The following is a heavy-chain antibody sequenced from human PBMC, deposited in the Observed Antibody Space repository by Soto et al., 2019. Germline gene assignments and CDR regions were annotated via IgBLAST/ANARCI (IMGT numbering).Heavy chain of an antibody. CDR3: TTLGLYGRLDP. V-gene: IGHV3-15*07. D-gene: IGHD4-17*01. Sequence: SVSNAWMNWVRQAPGKGLEWVGRIKSKTYGGTTDYAAPVKGRFTISRDDSKNTLYLQMNSLKTEDTAVYYCTTLGLYGRLDPWGQGTLVTVAS. CDR2: IKSKTYGGTT. J-gene: IGHJ5*02. CDR1: SVSNAW.